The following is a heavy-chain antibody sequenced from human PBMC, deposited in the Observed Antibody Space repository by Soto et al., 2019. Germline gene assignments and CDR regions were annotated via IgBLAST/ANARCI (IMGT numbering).Heavy chain of an antibody. CDR3: ARDRYLHDYGYYVQRDFDY. D-gene: IGHD4-17*01. V-gene: IGHV1-18*01. CDR2: FSAYNGNT. Sequence: QVQLVQSGAEVKKPGASVKVSCKASGYTFTSYGISWVRQAPGQGLEGMGWFSAYNGNTNNAQKLQGRVTMTTDTSTITAYMELSSLRSDDTAVYYCARDRYLHDYGYYVQRDFDYWGQGTLVTVSS. CDR1: GYTFTSYG. J-gene: IGHJ4*02.